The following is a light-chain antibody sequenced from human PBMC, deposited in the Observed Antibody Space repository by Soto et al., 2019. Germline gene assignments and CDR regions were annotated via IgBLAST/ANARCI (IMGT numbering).Light chain of an antibody. J-gene: IGLJ1*01. CDR3: SSFSNSDTPYV. CDR2: DVS. Sequence: QSVLAQPASVSGSPGQSITISCAGTSRDIGGYDFVSWYQQHPGEAPKLMIFDVSDRPSGVSDRFSGSKSGDTASLTISGLHAEDEADYYCSSFSNSDTPYVFGTGTKVTVL. V-gene: IGLV2-14*03. CDR1: SRDIGGYDF.